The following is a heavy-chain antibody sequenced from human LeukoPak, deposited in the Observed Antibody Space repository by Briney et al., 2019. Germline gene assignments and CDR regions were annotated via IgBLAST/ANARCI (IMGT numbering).Heavy chain of an antibody. CDR2: INSDGSST. V-gene: IGHV3-74*01. CDR3: AKLLGVAGTTRHFDY. Sequence: PGGSLRLSCGASGFTFSSYWMHWVRQVPGKGLVWVSRINSDGSSTSYADSVKGRFTISRDNSKNTLYLQMNSLRAEDTAVYYCAKLLGVAGTTRHFDYWGQGTLVTVSS. J-gene: IGHJ4*02. D-gene: IGHD6-19*01. CDR1: GFTFSSYW.